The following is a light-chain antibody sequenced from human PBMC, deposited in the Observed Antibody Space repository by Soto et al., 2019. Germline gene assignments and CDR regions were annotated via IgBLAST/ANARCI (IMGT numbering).Light chain of an antibody. Sequence: IQLTQSPSSLSASVGDRVTITCRASQGISSYLAWYQQKPGKAPKLLIYAASTLQSGVPSRFSGSGSGTDFTLTISSLQPEHFATYYCQQLNSYPPFGPGTKVDIK. J-gene: IGKJ3*01. CDR2: AAS. CDR3: QQLNSYPP. CDR1: QGISSY. V-gene: IGKV1-9*01.